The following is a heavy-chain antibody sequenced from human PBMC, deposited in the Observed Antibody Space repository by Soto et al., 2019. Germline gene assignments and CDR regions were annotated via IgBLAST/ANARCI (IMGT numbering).Heavy chain of an antibody. CDR1: GVSLKTADTW. Sequence: QVQLQESGSGLVKPSQSLSLTCTVSGVSLKTADTWWRWIRQSPGKGLEFIGYYHSGGSTYYDASFSSRVIISADTSNSQFSLKLSSVNVADTAVYFCVRSRQIESGNDYGLDVWGQGTTVTVSS. D-gene: IGHD2-15*01. V-gene: IGHV4-30-4*01. J-gene: IGHJ6*02. CDR3: VRSRQIESGNDYGLDV. CDR2: YHSGGST.